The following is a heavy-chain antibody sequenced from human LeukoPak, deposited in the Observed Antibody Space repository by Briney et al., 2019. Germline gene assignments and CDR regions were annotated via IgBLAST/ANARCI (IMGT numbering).Heavy chain of an antibody. CDR2: IIPIFGTA. Sequence: GASVKVSCKASGGTFSSYAISWVRQAPGQGLEWMGGIIPIFGTANYAQKFQGRVTITADESTSTAYMELSSLRSEDTAVYYCARVCGDYCVGGGTSGASDIWGQGTMVTVSS. CDR1: GGTFSSYA. CDR3: ARVCGDYCVGGGTSGASDI. D-gene: IGHD4-17*01. V-gene: IGHV1-69*13. J-gene: IGHJ3*02.